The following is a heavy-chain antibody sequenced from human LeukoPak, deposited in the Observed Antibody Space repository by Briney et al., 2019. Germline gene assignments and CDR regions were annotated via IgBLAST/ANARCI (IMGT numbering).Heavy chain of an antibody. CDR2: INHSGST. D-gene: IGHD3-3*01. V-gene: IGHV4-34*01. J-gene: IGHJ4*02. CDR1: GGSFSGYY. CDR3: ARGRLRFLEWLLYGDTFDY. Sequence: SETLSLTCAVYGGSFSGYYWSWIRQPPGKGLEWIGEINHSGSTNYNLSLKSRVTISVDTSKNQFSLKLSSVTAADTAVYYCARGRLRFLEWLLYGDTFDYWGQGTLVTVSS.